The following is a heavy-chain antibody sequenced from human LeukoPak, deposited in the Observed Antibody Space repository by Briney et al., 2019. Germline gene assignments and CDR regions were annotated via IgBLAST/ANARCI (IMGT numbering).Heavy chain of an antibody. CDR1: GYTFTGYY. V-gene: IGHV1-2*02. CDR3: AREGHSSGWYWYGY. Sequence: GASVKVSCKASGYTFTGYYMHWVRQAPGQGLEWMGWINPNSGGTNYAQKFQGRVTMTRDTSISTAYMELSRLRSDDTAVYYCAREGHSSGWYWYGYWGKGNLVTVSS. CDR2: INPNSGGT. J-gene: IGHJ4*02. D-gene: IGHD6-19*01.